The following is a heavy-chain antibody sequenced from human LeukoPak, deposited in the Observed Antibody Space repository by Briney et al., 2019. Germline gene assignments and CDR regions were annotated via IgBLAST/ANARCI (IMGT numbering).Heavy chain of an antibody. CDR2: IRYDGSNK. Sequence: PGGSLRLSCAASGFPFSNYAMHWVRQAPGKGLEWVTFIRYDGSNKYYADSVKGRFTISRDDSKNTLYLQMNSLRAEDTAVYYCARDRSYDVSGYYRYFDYWGQGTLVTVSS. D-gene: IGHD3-22*01. CDR3: ARDRSYDVSGYYRYFDY. J-gene: IGHJ4*02. CDR1: GFPFSNYA. V-gene: IGHV3-30*02.